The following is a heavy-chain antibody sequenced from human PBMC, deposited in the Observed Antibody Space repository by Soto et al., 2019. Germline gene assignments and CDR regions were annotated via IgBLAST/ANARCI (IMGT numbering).Heavy chain of an antibody. Sequence: EVKLLESWGGLVQPGESLRLSCAASGFTFSSYAMSWVRQAPGKGLEWVSVISGSDDSTYYADSVKGRFTISRDNSKNTLYLQMNSLRAEDTAVYYCAKRSSSSTFDYWGQGTQVTVSS. J-gene: IGHJ4*02. CDR2: ISGSDDST. V-gene: IGHV3-23*01. CDR1: GFTFSSYA. D-gene: IGHD6-6*01. CDR3: AKRSSSSTFDY.